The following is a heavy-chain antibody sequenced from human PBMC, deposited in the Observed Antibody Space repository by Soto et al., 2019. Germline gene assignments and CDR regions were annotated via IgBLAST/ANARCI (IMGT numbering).Heavy chain of an antibody. J-gene: IGHJ6*02. Sequence: QVQLVESGGGVVQPGRSLRLSCAASGFTFSSYAMHWVRQAPGKGLEWVAVISYDGSNKNHADTVKGRFTISRDNSKNTLYLQMNSQRANDTAVDYVARGFDFWGGYYYPYGMDVWGQGTTVTVSS. CDR1: GFTFSSYA. CDR3: ARGFDFWGGYYYPYGMDV. D-gene: IGHD3-3*01. CDR2: ISYDGSNK. V-gene: IGHV3-30*14.